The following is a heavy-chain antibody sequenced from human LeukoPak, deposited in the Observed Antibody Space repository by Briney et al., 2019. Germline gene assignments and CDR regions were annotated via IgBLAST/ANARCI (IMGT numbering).Heavy chain of an antibody. CDR2: IYSGGST. J-gene: IGHJ6*03. CDR3: ARGVYYYYYMDV. CDR1: GFTFSDYS. Sequence: GGSLRLSCAASGFTFSDYSMNWVRQAPGKGLEWVSVIYSGGSTYYADSVKGRFTISRDNSKNTLYLQMNSLRAEDTAVYYCARGVYYYYYMDVWGKGTTVTISS. V-gene: IGHV3-66*01.